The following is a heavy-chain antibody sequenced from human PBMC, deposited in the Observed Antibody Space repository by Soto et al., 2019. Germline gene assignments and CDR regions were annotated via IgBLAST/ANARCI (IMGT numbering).Heavy chain of an antibody. V-gene: IGHV1-2*04. CDR2: INPNSGGT. Sequence: QVQLVQSGAEVKKPGASVKVSCKASGYTFTGYYMHWVRQAPGQGLEWMGWINPNSGGTNYAQKIQGWVTMTRDTSISTAYMELSRLISDDTAVYYCARSYGDYDFDYWGQGTLVTVSS. D-gene: IGHD4-17*01. CDR3: ARSYGDYDFDY. J-gene: IGHJ4*02. CDR1: GYTFTGYY.